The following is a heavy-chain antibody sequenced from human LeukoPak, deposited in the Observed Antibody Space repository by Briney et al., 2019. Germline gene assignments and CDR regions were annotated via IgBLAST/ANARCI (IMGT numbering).Heavy chain of an antibody. CDR3: ARGGVLKSVDY. D-gene: IGHD3-16*01. Sequence: KPSETLSLTCTVSGGSISSYYWSWIRQPPGKGLEWIGYIYYSGSTNYNPSLKSRVTISVDTSKNQFSLRLSSATAADTAVYYCARGGVLKSVDYWGQGTLVTVSS. CDR1: GGSISSYY. V-gene: IGHV4-59*01. J-gene: IGHJ4*02. CDR2: IYYSGST.